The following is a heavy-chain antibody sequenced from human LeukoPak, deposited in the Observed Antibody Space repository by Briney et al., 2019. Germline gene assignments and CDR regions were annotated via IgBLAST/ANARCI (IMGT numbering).Heavy chain of an antibody. D-gene: IGHD3-10*01. CDR1: GGSISSHY. CDR2: IDYSGST. CDR3: ARVYSWFGDTPIDY. V-gene: IGHV4-59*11. Sequence: PSETLSLTCTVSGGSISSHYWSWIRQPPGKGLEWIGYIDYSGSTNYNPSLKSRVTISVDTSKNQFSLKLSSVTAADTAVHYCARVYSWFGDTPIDYWGQGTLVTVSS. J-gene: IGHJ4*02.